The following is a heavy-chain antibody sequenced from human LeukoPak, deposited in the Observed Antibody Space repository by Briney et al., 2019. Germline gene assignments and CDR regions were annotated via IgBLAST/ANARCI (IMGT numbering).Heavy chain of an antibody. CDR1: GVSISSYY. CDR3: ARDYYDSRKSYYYGMDV. Sequence: SETLSLTCTVSGVSISSYYWSWIRQPPWKGLEWIGYIYYSGSTTYNPSLKSRVTISVDTSKNQFSLKLSSVTAADTAVYYCARDYYDSRKSYYYGMDVWGQGTTVTVSS. V-gene: IGHV4-59*01. CDR2: IYYSGST. D-gene: IGHD3-22*01. J-gene: IGHJ6*02.